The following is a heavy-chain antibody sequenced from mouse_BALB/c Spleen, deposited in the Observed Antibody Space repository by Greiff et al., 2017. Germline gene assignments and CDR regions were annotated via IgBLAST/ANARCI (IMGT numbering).Heavy chain of an antibody. Sequence: LMESGGGLVQPGGSRKLSCAASGFTFSSFGMHWVRQAPEKGLEWVAYISSGSSTIYYADTVKGRFTISRDNPKNTLFLQMTSLRSEDTAMYYCARSLYYYGSSPYAMDYWGQGTSVTVSS. CDR2: ISSGSSTI. V-gene: IGHV5-17*02. D-gene: IGHD1-1*01. CDR1: GFTFSSFG. CDR3: ARSLYYYGSSPYAMDY. J-gene: IGHJ4*01.